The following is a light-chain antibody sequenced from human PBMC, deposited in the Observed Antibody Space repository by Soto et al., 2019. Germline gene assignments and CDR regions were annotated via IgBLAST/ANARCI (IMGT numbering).Light chain of an antibody. CDR1: QSLVHSDGGTY. V-gene: IGKV2-24*01. J-gene: IGKJ1*01. CDR3: TQSTHFPRT. Sequence: DVVLTQTPLSSPVTLGQPASISCRSSQSLVHSDGGTYLSWLHQRPGQPPRLLIYQVSNRFSGVPDRFSGGGAGTDFTLKISRVEAEDVGVYYCTQSTHFPRTFGQGTKVGNQT. CDR2: QVS.